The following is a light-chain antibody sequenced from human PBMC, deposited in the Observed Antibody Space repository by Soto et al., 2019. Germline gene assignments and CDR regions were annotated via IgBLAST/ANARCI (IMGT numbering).Light chain of an antibody. J-gene: IGLJ2*01. V-gene: IGLV1-44*01. Sequence: QSVLTQPPSASGTSGQSVTISCSGSSSNIGVNTVSWYQQLPGTAPKLLIQNNNQRPSGVPDRFSGSKSGTSASLVLSGLPSADVADYYFTAWDDSLNGVLFGGGTKVTVL. CDR2: NNN. CDR1: SSNIGVNT. CDR3: TAWDDSLNGVL.